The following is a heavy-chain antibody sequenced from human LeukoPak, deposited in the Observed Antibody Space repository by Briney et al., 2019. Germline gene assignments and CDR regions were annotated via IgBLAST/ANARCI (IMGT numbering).Heavy chain of an antibody. V-gene: IGHV5-51*01. Sequence: GESLKISCKGSGYTFSSYWIGWVRQMPGKGLEWMGIIYPGDSDTRYSPSLQGQVTISVDTSNGTAYLQWSSLKASDTAIYYCARLQRGYGDYDFHFDYWGQGTLVTVSS. D-gene: IGHD4-17*01. CDR3: ARLQRGYGDYDFHFDY. J-gene: IGHJ4*02. CDR2: IYPGDSDT. CDR1: GYTFSSYW.